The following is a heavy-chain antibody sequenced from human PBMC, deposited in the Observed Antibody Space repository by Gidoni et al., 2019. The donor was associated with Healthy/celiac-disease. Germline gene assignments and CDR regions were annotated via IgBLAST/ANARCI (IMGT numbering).Heavy chain of an antibody. CDR2: ISYDGSNK. CDR1: GFTFSSYA. Sequence: QVQPVESGGGVVQPGRSLRLSCAASGFTFSSYAMHWVRQAPGKGLEWVAVISYDGSNKYYADSVKGRFTISRDNSKNTLYLQMNSLRAEDTAVYYCATMNWFDPWGQGTLVTVSS. V-gene: IGHV3-30-3*01. CDR3: ATMNWFDP. J-gene: IGHJ5*02.